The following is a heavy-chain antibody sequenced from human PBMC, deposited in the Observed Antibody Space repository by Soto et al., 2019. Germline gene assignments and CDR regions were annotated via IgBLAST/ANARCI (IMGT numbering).Heavy chain of an antibody. CDR3: ARGYYDSSGYYPDY. CDR1: GYTFTSYA. Sequence: SVKVSCKASGYTFTSYAMHWVRQAPGQRLEWMGWIIPIFGTANFAQKFQGRVTTTADESTSTAYMELSSLRSEDTAVYYCARGYYDSSGYYPDYWGQGTLVTVSS. V-gene: IGHV1-69*13. D-gene: IGHD3-22*01. J-gene: IGHJ4*02. CDR2: IIPIFGTA.